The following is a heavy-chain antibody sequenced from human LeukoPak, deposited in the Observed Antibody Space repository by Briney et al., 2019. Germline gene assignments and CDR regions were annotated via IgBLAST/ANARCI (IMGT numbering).Heavy chain of an antibody. D-gene: IGHD5-12*01. CDR3: ARGLRWLALSY. J-gene: IGHJ4*02. V-gene: IGHV4-34*01. CDR1: GGSFSGYY. CDR2: INHSESN. Sequence: SETLSLTCAVYGGSFSGYYWSWIRQPPGTGLEWIGEINHSESNNYNPSLKSRFTISVDTSNNQFSLKVSSVTAADTAVYYCARGLRWLALSYWGQGTLVTVSS.